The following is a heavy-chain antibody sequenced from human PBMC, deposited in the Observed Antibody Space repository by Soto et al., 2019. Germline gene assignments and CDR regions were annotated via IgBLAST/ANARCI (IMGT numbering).Heavy chain of an antibody. CDR1: GYTFTSYA. J-gene: IGHJ3*02. V-gene: IGHV1-3*01. CDR3: ARAGNYYGSGSYQEVAFDI. D-gene: IGHD3-10*01. Sequence: QVQLVQSGAEVKKPGASVKVSCKASGYTFTSYAMHWVRQAPGQRLEWMGWINAGNGNTKYSQKFQGRVTITRDTSASTAYMELSSLRSEDTAVYYCARAGNYYGSGSYQEVAFDIWGQGTMVTVSS. CDR2: INAGNGNT.